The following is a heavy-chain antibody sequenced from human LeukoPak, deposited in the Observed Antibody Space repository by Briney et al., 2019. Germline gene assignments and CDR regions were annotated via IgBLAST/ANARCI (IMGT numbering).Heavy chain of an antibody. CDR2: IYSSGST. V-gene: IGHV4-4*07. CDR1: GDSISSYY. D-gene: IGHD3-3*01. J-gene: IGHJ4*02. Sequence: KPSETLSLTCTVSGDSISSYYCTWIRQPAGRGLEWIGRIYSSGSTSYNPSLKSRVTMSVDTSKNQFSLNLTSETAADTAVYYCATEESGYWCQGPVVPVSS. CDR3: ATEESGY.